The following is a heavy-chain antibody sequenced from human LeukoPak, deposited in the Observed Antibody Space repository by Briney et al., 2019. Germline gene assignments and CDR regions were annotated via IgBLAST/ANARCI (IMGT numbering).Heavy chain of an antibody. Sequence: SETLSLTCTVSGGSISSYYWNWIRQPAGKGLEWIGRIYTSGSTNYNPSLKSRVTISVDTSKNQFSLKLSSVTAADTAVYYCAKDPLAHDIVVVPAFDYWGQGTLVTVSS. D-gene: IGHD2-2*01. J-gene: IGHJ4*02. CDR3: AKDPLAHDIVVVPAFDY. CDR2: IYTSGST. V-gene: IGHV4-4*07. CDR1: GGSISSYY.